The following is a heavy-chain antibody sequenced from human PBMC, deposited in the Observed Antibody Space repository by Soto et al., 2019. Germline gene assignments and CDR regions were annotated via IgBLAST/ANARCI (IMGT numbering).Heavy chain of an antibody. V-gene: IGHV4-61*01. D-gene: IGHD3-22*01. CDR2: IYYSGST. J-gene: IGHJ4*02. CDR1: GGSVSSGSYY. Sequence: PSETLSLTCTVSGGSVSSGSYYWSWIRQPPGKGLEWIGYIYYSGSTNYNPSLKSRVTISVDTSKNQFSLKLSSVTAADTAVYYCARDRRLTYYYDSSGYYSSWGQGTLVTVS. CDR3: ARDRRLTYYYDSSGYYSS.